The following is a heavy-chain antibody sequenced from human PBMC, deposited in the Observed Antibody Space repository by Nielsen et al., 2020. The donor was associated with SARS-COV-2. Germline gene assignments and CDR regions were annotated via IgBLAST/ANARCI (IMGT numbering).Heavy chain of an antibody. J-gene: IGHJ4*02. CDR3: AKRPSYYYGSGSYAY. Sequence: GGSLRLSCGASGFTISSSFMSWVRQAAGKGLDWVSVIYTDGSTSHADSVKGRFTISRDNSKNTLYLQMNSLRAEDTAVYYCAKRPSYYYGSGSYAYWGQGTLVTVSS. CDR2: IYTDGST. CDR1: GFTISSSF. D-gene: IGHD3-10*01. V-gene: IGHV3-66*01.